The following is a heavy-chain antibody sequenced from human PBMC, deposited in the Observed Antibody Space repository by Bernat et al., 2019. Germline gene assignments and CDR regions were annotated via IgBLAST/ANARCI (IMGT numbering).Heavy chain of an antibody. D-gene: IGHD3-10*01. J-gene: IGHJ4*02. Sequence: QVQLVESGGGVVQPGRSLRLSCAASGFTFSSYAMHWVRQAPGKGLEWVAVISYDGSNKYYADSVKGRFTISRDNSKNTLYLQMNSLRAEDTAVYYCARGGGSGSYSIANHQIDYWGQGTLVTVSS. V-gene: IGHV3-30-3*01. CDR3: ARGGGSGSYSIANHQIDY. CDR1: GFTFSSYA. CDR2: ISYDGSNK.